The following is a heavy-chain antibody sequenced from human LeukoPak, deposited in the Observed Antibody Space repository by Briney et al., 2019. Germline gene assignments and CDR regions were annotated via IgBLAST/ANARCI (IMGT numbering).Heavy chain of an antibody. CDR2: ISWNSGSI. CDR3: ARDATTAVGVVYMDV. D-gene: IGHD6-13*01. V-gene: IGHV3-20*04. Sequence: GGSLRLSCAASGFTFSSYAMSWVRQAPGKGLEWVSGISWNSGSIGYADSVKGRFTISRDNAKNSLYLQMNSLRAEDTAVYFCARDATTAVGVVYMDVWGRGTTVTISS. CDR1: GFTFSSYA. J-gene: IGHJ6*03.